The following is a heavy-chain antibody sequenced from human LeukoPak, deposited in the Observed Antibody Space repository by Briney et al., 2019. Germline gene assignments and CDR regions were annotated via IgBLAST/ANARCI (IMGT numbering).Heavy chain of an antibody. D-gene: IGHD3-10*01. Sequence: EASVKVSCKASGYTFTSYDINWVRQATGQGLEWMGWMNPNSGNTGYAQKFQGRVTMTRNTSISTAYMELSSLRSEDTAVYYCARGLRIYYYGSGSLPLGYWGQGTLVTVSS. J-gene: IGHJ4*02. CDR1: GYTFTSYD. CDR3: ARGLRIYYYGSGSLPLGY. V-gene: IGHV1-8*02. CDR2: MNPNSGNT.